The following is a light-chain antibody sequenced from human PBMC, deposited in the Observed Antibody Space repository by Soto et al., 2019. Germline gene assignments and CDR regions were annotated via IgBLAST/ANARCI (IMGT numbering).Light chain of an antibody. V-gene: IGKV3-20*01. J-gene: IGKJ1*01. CDR1: QSVSSSY. CDR3: QQYGSSTWT. CDR2: LAS. Sequence: EIVLTQSPGTLSLSPGERATLSCRASQSVSSSYLAWYQQKPGQAPRLLIFLASSRATGIPDRFSGSGSGTDFTLTISRLEPEDFAVYFCQQYGSSTWTFGQGTKVDIK.